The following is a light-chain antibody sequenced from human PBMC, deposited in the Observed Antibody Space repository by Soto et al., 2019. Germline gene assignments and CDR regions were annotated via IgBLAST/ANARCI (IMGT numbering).Light chain of an antibody. CDR2: GPS. Sequence: EILMTQSPATLSVSRWEIVTLSCRASQSVSYNLAWYQQKPGQAPRLLIYGPSTRATGIPARFSGSGSGTDFTLTISSLEPEDFAVYYCQHRSIWPVSFGQGTRLEI. V-gene: IGKV3-15*01. J-gene: IGKJ5*01. CDR3: QHRSIWPVS. CDR1: QSVSYN.